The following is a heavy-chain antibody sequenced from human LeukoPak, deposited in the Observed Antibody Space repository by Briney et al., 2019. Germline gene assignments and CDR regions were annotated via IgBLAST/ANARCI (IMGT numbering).Heavy chain of an antibody. D-gene: IGHD2-15*01. J-gene: IGHJ4*02. CDR2: IHYSGTT. V-gene: IGHV4-59*01. CDR3: ARDRRYCSGGNCYLHYFDS. Sequence: SETLFLTCTVSGGSINNYYWSWIRRSPGQGLEWIGYIHYSGTTNYNPSFKGRLTISVDMSKNQFSLKLNSVTAADTAVYYCARDRRYCSGGNCYLHYFDSWGQGTLVTVSS. CDR1: GGSINNYY.